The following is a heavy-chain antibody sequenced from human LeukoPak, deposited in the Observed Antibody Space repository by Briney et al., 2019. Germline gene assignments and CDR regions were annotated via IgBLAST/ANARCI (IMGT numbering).Heavy chain of an antibody. J-gene: IGHJ5*02. CDR1: GYTFTTYD. CDR2: MNPDSGNT. V-gene: IGHV1-8*01. Sequence: ASVKVSCKASGYTFTTYDINWVRQAAGQGLEWMGWMNPDSGNTDFAQKFQGRVTMTRNTSISTAYMELSGLTSEDTAVYYCAVHLPGDYLDPWGQGTLVTVSS. CDR3: AVHLPGDYLDP. D-gene: IGHD4-17*01.